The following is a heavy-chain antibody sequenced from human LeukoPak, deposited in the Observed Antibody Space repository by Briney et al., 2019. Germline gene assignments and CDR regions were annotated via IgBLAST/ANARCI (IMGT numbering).Heavy chain of an antibody. V-gene: IGHV4-59*08. Sequence: SETLSLTCTVSGGSISSYYWSWMRQPPGKGREGRGYIYYSGRTNYNPSLKSRVTISVYTSKNQFSLKLRSVTAADTAVYYCARHQSGTYYDFWSGSYNWFDPWGQGPLVTVSS. J-gene: IGHJ5*02. D-gene: IGHD3-3*01. CDR3: ARHQSGTYYDFWSGSYNWFDP. CDR1: GGSISSYY. CDR2: IYYSGRT.